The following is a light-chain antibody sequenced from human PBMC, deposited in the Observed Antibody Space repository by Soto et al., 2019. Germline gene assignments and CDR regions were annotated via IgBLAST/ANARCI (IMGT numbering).Light chain of an antibody. CDR2: GAS. CDR3: QQYDNWPWT. V-gene: IGKV3-20*01. Sequence: EIVLSQSPGTLSLSPGERATLSCRASQSVGSSHLAWYQQTPGQAPRLLIYGASSRATGIPDRFSGSGSGTDFTLTISSLQSEDFAVYYCQQYDNWPWTFGQGTKVDIK. J-gene: IGKJ1*01. CDR1: QSVGSSH.